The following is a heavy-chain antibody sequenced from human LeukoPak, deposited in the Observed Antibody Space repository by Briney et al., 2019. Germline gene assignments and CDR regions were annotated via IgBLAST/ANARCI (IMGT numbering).Heavy chain of an antibody. D-gene: IGHD6-13*01. CDR1: GFTFSSYA. Sequence: PGRSLRLSCAASGFTFSSYAMHWVRQAPGKGLEWVAVISFDGNNKYYADSVKGRFTISRDNSKNTLSLQMNSLRGDDTAVYYCARDRSIAAAGLHWYFDLWGRGTLVTVSS. V-gene: IGHV3-30-3*01. J-gene: IGHJ2*01. CDR3: ARDRSIAAAGLHWYFDL. CDR2: ISFDGNNK.